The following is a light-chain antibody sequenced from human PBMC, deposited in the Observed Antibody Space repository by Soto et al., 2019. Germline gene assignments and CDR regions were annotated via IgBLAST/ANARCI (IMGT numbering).Light chain of an antibody. J-gene: IGKJ3*01. CDR1: QSVSSS. CDR2: GAS. V-gene: IGKV3-15*01. Sequence: EIVLIQSPATLSLSPGESATLSCRASQSVSSSLAWYQQKPGQAPRLLIYGASTRATGIPARFSGSGSGTEFTLTISSLQSEDFAVYYCQQYNNWLFTFGPGTKVDIK. CDR3: QQYNNWLFT.